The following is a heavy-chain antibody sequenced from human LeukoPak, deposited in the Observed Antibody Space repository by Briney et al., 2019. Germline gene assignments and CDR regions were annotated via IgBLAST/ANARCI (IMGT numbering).Heavy chain of an antibody. CDR1: GGSISSSSYY. V-gene: IGHV4-61*05. D-gene: IGHD5-12*01. Sequence: SETLSLTCTVSGGSISSSSYYWSWIRQPPGKGLEWIGYIYYSGSTNYNPSLKSRVTISVDKSKNQFSLKLSSVTAADTAVYYCARYRGGSGYHFDYWGQGTLVTVSS. CDR3: ARYRGGSGYHFDY. J-gene: IGHJ4*02. CDR2: IYYSGST.